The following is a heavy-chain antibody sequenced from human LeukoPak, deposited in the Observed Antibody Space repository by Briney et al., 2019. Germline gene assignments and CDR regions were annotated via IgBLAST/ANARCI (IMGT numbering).Heavy chain of an antibody. V-gene: IGHV4-34*01. Sequence: SETLSLTCAVYGGSFSGYYWSWIRQPPGKGLEWIGEINHSGSTNYNPSLKSRVTISVDTSKNQFSLKLSSVTAADTAVYYCVRCHGSGTTPLNWGQGTLVTVSS. D-gene: IGHD3-10*01. CDR1: GGSFSGYY. CDR3: VRCHGSGTTPLN. J-gene: IGHJ4*02. CDR2: INHSGST.